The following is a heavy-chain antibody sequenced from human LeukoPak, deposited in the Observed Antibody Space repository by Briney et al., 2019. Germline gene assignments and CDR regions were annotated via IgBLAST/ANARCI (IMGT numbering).Heavy chain of an antibody. V-gene: IGHV3-33*01. CDR2: IWYDGTNK. Sequence: PGRSLRLSCAPPRFTFRGSSIRSGPQAPGKGLEWVAVIWYDGTNKYYADSVKGRFTISRDNSKNTLYLQMNSLRAEDTAVYYPSITIRRMYDALTSYWGQGTLVTVSS. D-gene: IGHD2-21*01. CDR3: SITIRRMYDALTSY. J-gene: IGHJ4*02. CDR1: RFTFRGSS.